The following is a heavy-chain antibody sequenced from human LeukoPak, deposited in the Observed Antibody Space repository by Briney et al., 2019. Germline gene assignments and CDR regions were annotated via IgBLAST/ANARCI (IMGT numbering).Heavy chain of an antibody. V-gene: IGHV4-59*12. CDR1: GGSLSSDY. CDR3: ARDWAQHCSSTSCYGPFDY. CDR2: VYYSGST. Sequence: SETLSLTCTVSGGSLSSDYWSWIRQPPTKGLEWIGYVYYSGSTNYNPSLKSRVTISVDTSKNQISLKLSSVTAADTAVYYCARDWAQHCSSTSCYGPFDYWGQGTLVTVSS. D-gene: IGHD2-2*01. J-gene: IGHJ4*02.